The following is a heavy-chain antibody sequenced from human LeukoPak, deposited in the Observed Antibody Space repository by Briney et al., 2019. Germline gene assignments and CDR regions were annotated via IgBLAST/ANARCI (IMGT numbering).Heavy chain of an antibody. Sequence: PSETLSLTCTVSGGSVSSGSYYWSWIRQPPGKGLEWIGYIYYSGSTNYNPSLKSRVTISVDTSKNQFSLKLSSVTAADTAVYCCVRDRELHYWGQGTLVTVSS. J-gene: IGHJ4*02. CDR3: VRDRELHY. CDR1: GGSVSSGSYY. CDR2: IYYSGST. V-gene: IGHV4-61*01. D-gene: IGHD1-26*01.